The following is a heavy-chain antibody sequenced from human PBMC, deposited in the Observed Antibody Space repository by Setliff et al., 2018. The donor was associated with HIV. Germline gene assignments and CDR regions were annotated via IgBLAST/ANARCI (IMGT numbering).Heavy chain of an antibody. D-gene: IGHD3-16*01. V-gene: IGHV4-34*01. Sequence: SETLSLTCAVYGGSLSDHYWSWIRQPPGKGLEWIGEINHSGSTNYNPSLRSRVSISVDTSKNQFSLQLTSVTAADTAVYYCVNPSGAMGDFDSWGQGTLVTVSS. CDR3: VNPSGAMGDFDS. CDR2: INHSGST. J-gene: IGHJ4*02. CDR1: GGSLSDHY.